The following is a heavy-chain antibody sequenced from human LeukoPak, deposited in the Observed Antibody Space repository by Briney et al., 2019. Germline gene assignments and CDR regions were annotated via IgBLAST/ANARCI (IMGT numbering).Heavy chain of an antibody. CDR2: IYHSGST. Sequence: PSETLSLACTVSGYSISSGYYWGWIRQPPGKGREWIGSIYHSGSTYYNPSLKSRVTISVDTSKNQFSLKLSSVTAADTAVYYCARVSGYEQQKNDYWGQGTLVTVSS. V-gene: IGHV4-38-2*02. CDR3: ARVSGYEQQKNDY. D-gene: IGHD5-12*01. J-gene: IGHJ4*02. CDR1: GYSISSGYY.